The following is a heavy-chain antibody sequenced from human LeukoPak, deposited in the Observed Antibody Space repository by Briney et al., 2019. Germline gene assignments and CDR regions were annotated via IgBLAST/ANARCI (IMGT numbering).Heavy chain of an antibody. Sequence: ASVEVSCKASGYTFTSYGISWVRQAPGQGLEWMGWISAYNGNTNYAQKLQGRVTITTDESTSTAYMELSSLRSEDTAVYYCAVTPCGGDCYPDYWGQGTLVTVSS. J-gene: IGHJ4*02. D-gene: IGHD2-21*02. CDR1: GYTFTSYG. CDR3: AVTPCGGDCYPDY. CDR2: ISAYNGNT. V-gene: IGHV1-18*01.